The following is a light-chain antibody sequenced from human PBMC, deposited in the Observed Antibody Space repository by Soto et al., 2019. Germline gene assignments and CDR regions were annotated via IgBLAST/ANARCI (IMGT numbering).Light chain of an antibody. J-gene: IGLJ2*01. CDR2: SNT. Sequence: QSVLTQPPSVSGAPGQRVTMSCTGSSSNIGAGYGVHWYQKLPGTAPKLLIYSNTNRPSGVPDRFSGSKSGTSASLAITGLQTEDEADYYCQSYDNSLRGSVFGGGTKLTVL. CDR1: SSNIGAGYG. CDR3: QSYDNSLRGSV. V-gene: IGLV1-40*01.